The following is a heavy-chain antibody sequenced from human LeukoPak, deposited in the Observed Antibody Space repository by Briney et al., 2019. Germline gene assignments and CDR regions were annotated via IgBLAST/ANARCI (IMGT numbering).Heavy chain of an antibody. D-gene: IGHD5-24*01. V-gene: IGHV4-31*03. CDR3: ASGVDLAPFDI. CDR2: IYYSGST. J-gene: IGHJ3*02. CDR1: GGSISSGGYY. Sequence: SQTLSLTCTVSGGSISSGGYYWSWIRQHPAKGLEWIGYIYYSGSTYYNPSLKSRVTISLDTSKNQFSLKLSSVTAADTAVYYCASGVDLAPFDIWGLGTMVTVSS.